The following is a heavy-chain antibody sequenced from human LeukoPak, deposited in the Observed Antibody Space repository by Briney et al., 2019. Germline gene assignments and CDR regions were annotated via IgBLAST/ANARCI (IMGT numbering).Heavy chain of an antibody. J-gene: IGHJ3*02. CDR2: ISYDGSNE. Sequence: GRSLRLSCAASGFTFSSYAMHWVRQAPGKGLEWVAVISYDGSNEYYADSVKGRLTISSDNSKSTLYLQMNSLRAEDTAVYYCARDYYDSSGYYSAFDIWGQGTMVTVSS. CDR1: GFTFSSYA. V-gene: IGHV3-30*04. D-gene: IGHD3-22*01. CDR3: ARDYYDSSGYYSAFDI.